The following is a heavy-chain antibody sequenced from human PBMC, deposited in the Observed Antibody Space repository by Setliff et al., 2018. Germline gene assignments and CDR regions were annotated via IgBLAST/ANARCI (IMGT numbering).Heavy chain of an antibody. D-gene: IGHD4-17*01. CDR1: GVSTSNVNYY. Sequence: SETLSLTCLVSGVSTSNVNYYWAWIRQPPGKGLEWIASIYYNGNTYYNPSLKSRVTMSVVTSKNQFSLNLRSVTSTDTSVYYCARDPLTTNRRRAFDIWGQGTMVTVS. CDR3: ARDPLTTNRRRAFDI. V-gene: IGHV4-39*02. J-gene: IGHJ3*02. CDR2: IYYNGNT.